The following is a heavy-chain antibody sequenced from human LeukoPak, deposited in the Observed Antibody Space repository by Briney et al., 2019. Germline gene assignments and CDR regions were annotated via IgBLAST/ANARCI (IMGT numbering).Heavy chain of an antibody. CDR1: GDSISSGHYF. D-gene: IGHD2-15*01. V-gene: IGHV4-61*02. Sequence: SETLSLTYTVSGDSISSGHYFWSWIRQPAGKGLEWIGRFYTSGTTDYKPTLKSRVTMSVDTSKNLFSLKLTSVTAADTAVYYCARAASRSNTWFDPWGQGALVTVSS. CDR3: ARAASRSNTWFDP. CDR2: FYTSGTT. J-gene: IGHJ5*02.